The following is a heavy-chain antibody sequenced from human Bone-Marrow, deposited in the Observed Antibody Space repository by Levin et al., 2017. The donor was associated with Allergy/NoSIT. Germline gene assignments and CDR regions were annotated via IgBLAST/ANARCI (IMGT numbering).Heavy chain of an antibody. V-gene: IGHV3-23*01. Sequence: PGGSLRLSCAASGFTFSSYAMSWVRQAPGKGLEWVSAISGSGGSTYYADSVKGRFTISRDNSKNTLYLQMNSLRAEDTAVYYCAGFSYYYYGMDVWGQGTTVTVSS. CDR1: GFTFSSYA. J-gene: IGHJ6*02. CDR2: ISGSGGST. CDR3: AGFSYYYYGMDV.